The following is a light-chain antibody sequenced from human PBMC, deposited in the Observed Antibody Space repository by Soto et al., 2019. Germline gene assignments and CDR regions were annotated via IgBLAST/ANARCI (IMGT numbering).Light chain of an antibody. CDR2: AAS. J-gene: IGKJ1*01. CDR1: QSIRKY. V-gene: IGKV1-39*01. CDR3: QQSGETPPWT. Sequence: DIQMTQSPSSLSASVGDRVIITCRASQSIRKYLNWYQHKPGKVPTLLIYAASSLQSGVPSRFSGSGSGTEFTLPITSLPPEDVATYYCQQSGETPPWTFGQGTKVDIK.